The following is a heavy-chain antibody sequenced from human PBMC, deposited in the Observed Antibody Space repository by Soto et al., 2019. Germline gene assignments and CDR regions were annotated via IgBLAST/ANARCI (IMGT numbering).Heavy chain of an antibody. CDR1: GGSISSSSYY. V-gene: IGHV4-39*01. D-gene: IGHD5-18*01. Sequence: SETLSLTCTVFGGSISSSSYYWGWIRQPPGKGLEWIGSIYYSGSTYYNPSLKSRVTISVDTSKNQFSLKLSSVTAADTAVYYCARSLMDTSFFYWGQGTLVTVSS. CDR3: ARSLMDTSFFY. CDR2: IYYSGST. J-gene: IGHJ4*02.